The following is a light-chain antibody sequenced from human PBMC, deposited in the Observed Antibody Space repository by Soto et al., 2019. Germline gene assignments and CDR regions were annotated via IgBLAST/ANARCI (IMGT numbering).Light chain of an antibody. J-gene: IGLJ1*01. CDR2: DVI. CDR3: CSYAASYNHV. V-gene: IGLV2-11*01. CDR1: SSDVGAYIY. Sequence: QSVLTQPRSVSGSPGQSVTFSCTGTSSDVGAYIYVSWYQQHPGKAPKLIIYDVIKRPSGVPDRFSGSKSGNTASLTISGLQAEDEADYYCCSYAASYNHVFATGLKVAVL.